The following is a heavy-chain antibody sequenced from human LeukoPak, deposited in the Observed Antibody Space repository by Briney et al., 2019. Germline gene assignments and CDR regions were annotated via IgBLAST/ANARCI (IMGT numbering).Heavy chain of an antibody. V-gene: IGHV3-7*01. CDR3: ARVGYTHWSVDD. D-gene: IGHD6-13*01. Sequence: GGSLRLSCAVSGFTFSRLWMNWVRQAPGKGLEWVANINQISSIRYYADSVKGRFTISRDNAKDSVYLEINSLRDEDTAVYYCARVGYTHWSVDDWGQGSLVTVSS. CDR1: GFTFSRLW. J-gene: IGHJ4*02. CDR2: INQISSIR.